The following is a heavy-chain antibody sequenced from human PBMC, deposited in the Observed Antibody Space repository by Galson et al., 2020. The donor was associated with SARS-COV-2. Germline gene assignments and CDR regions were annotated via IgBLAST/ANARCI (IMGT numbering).Heavy chain of an antibody. V-gene: IGHV1-24*01. CDR3: ATEPAVAGTPNDYYYCYGMDV. CDR1: GYTLTELS. D-gene: IGHD6-19*01. Sequence: ASVKVSCKVSGYTLTELSMHWVRQAPGKGLEWMGGFDPEDGETIYAQKFQGRVTMTEDTSTDTAYMELSSLRSEDTAVYYCATEPAVAGTPNDYYYCYGMDVWGQGTTVTVSS. CDR2: FDPEDGET. J-gene: IGHJ6*02.